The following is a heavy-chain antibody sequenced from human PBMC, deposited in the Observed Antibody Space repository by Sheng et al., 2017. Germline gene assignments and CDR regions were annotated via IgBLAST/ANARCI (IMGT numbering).Heavy chain of an antibody. V-gene: IGHV1-18*01. D-gene: IGHD3-22*01. CDR3: ARDRSSYYDSSGNDAFDI. CDR2: ISAYNGNT. CDR1: GYTFTSYG. J-gene: IGHJ3*02. Sequence: QVQLVQSGAEVKKPGASVKVSCKASGYTFTSYGISWVRQAPGQGLEWMGWISAYNGNTNYAQKLQGRVTMTTDTSTSTAYMELRSLRSDDTAVYYCARDRSSYYDSSGNDAFDIWGQGTMVTVSS.